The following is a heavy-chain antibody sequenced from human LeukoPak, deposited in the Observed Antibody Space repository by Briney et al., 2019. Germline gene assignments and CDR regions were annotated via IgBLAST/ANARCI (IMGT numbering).Heavy chain of an antibody. J-gene: IGHJ4*02. V-gene: IGHV3-48*03. CDR3: ARQLDRAAAGTLGY. D-gene: IGHD6-13*01. Sequence: PGGSLRLSCAASGFTFSSYEMNWVRQAPGKGLEWVSHIGSSGSTIYYADSVKGRFTISRDNAKNSLYLQMNNLRAEDTAVYYCARQLDRAAAGTLGYWGQGTLVTVSS. CDR1: GFTFSSYE. CDR2: IGSSGSTI.